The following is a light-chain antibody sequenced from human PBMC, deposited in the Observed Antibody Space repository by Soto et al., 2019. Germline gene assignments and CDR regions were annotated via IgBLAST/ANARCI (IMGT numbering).Light chain of an antibody. CDR1: SSNIGAGYD. CDR2: GNS. V-gene: IGLV1-40*01. J-gene: IGLJ2*01. CDR3: QSYDSSLSGYVV. Sequence: QSVLTQPPSVSGAPGQRVTISCTGSSSNIGAGYDVHWYQQLPETAPKLLIYGNSNRPSGVPDRFSGSKSGTSASLAITGLQAEDEAEYYCQSYDSSLSGYVVFGGGTKLTVL.